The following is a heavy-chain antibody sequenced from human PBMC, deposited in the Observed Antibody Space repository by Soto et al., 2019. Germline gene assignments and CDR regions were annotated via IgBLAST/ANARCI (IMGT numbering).Heavy chain of an antibody. J-gene: IGHJ5*02. Sequence: PGESLKISCTGFGYTFTTFWISWGRQMPGGGLGGMGRIDPRNSYTNYSPSCQGHVTISVDKSISTAYLQWGTLKASDTAMYYCARLYCTSSTCDSWFDPWGQGTLVTVSS. D-gene: IGHD2-2*01. CDR2: IDPRNSYT. V-gene: IGHV5-10-1*01. CDR1: GYTFTTFW. CDR3: ARLYCTSSTCDSWFDP.